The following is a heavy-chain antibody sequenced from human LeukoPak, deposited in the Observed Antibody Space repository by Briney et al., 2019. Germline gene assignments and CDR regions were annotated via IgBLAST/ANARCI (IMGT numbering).Heavy chain of an antibody. Sequence: PGGSLRLSCAASGFTFSSYSMNWVRQAPGKGLEWVSSISSSSSYIYYADSVKGRFTISRDNAKNSLYLQMNSLRAEDTAVYYCARDSEWLFKNFDYWGQGTLVTVSS. J-gene: IGHJ4*02. CDR3: ARDSEWLFKNFDY. D-gene: IGHD3-3*01. V-gene: IGHV3-21*01. CDR2: ISSSSSYI. CDR1: GFTFSSYS.